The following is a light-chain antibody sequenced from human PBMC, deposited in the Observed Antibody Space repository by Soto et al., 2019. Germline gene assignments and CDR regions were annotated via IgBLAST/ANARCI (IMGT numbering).Light chain of an antibody. CDR2: GAS. Sequence: EIVLPQSPGTLSLSPGERATLSCRASQSVISSYLAWNQKKHGQAPRLLIYGASSRATGIQDRLSGRGSGKDFTLTISRLEPEDFAVYYCKQKGSSSYPFGQGTKVDIK. V-gene: IGKV3-20*01. J-gene: IGKJ2*01. CDR1: QSVISSY. CDR3: KQKGSSSYP.